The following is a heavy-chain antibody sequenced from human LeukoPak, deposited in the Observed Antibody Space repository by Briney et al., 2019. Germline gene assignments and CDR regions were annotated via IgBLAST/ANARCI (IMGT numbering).Heavy chain of an antibody. CDR1: GFTFSSYG. J-gene: IGHJ4*02. Sequence: GGSLRLSCAASGFTFSSYGMLWVRQAPGKGPEWMAFIQYDGNNTYYADSVKGRFTISRDNAKNSLYLQMNSLRAEDMALYYCAKDRSSGYCSGGSCYLYFDYWGQGTLVTVSS. CDR2: IQYDGNNT. CDR3: AKDRSSGYCSGGSCYLYFDY. V-gene: IGHV3-30*02. D-gene: IGHD2-15*01.